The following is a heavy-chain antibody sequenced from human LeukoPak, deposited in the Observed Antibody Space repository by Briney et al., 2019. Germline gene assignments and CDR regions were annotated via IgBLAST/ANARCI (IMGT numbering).Heavy chain of an antibody. CDR2: VRYDGSNT. Sequence: GGSLRLSCAASGFTFSTYGMQWVRQAPGKGLEWVAFVRYDGSNTYYVDSVKGRFTISRDNSKNTLYLQMNSLRAEDTAVYYCAKIATTITTDGKIDYWGQGTLVTVSS. CDR1: GFTFSTYG. J-gene: IGHJ4*02. CDR3: AKIATTITTDGKIDY. V-gene: IGHV3-30*02. D-gene: IGHD3-9*01.